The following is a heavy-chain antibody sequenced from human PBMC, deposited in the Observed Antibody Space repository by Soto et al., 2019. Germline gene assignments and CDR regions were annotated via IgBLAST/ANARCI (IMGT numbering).Heavy chain of an antibody. D-gene: IGHD4-4*01. V-gene: IGHV3-74*01. CDR2: INRDGSSA. J-gene: IGHJ6*02. CDR1: GFTFSSYW. CDR3: TRDSFDETTYYGMDV. Sequence: EVQLVESGGGLVQPGGSRRLSCAASGFTFSSYWMHWVRQAPGNGLVWVSRINRDGSSASYADSVKGRFTISRDNAKSTLYLQMNSLGADDTAMYFCTRDSFDETTYYGMDVWGQGTTVTVSS.